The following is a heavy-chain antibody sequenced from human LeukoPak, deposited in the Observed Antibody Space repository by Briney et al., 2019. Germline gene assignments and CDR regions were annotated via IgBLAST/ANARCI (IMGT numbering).Heavy chain of an antibody. CDR3: ARDRAVGYSYGDS. J-gene: IGHJ4*02. D-gene: IGHD5-18*01. V-gene: IGHV3-21*01. CDR2: ISSSSSYI. CDR1: GFTFSSYS. Sequence: GGSLRLSCAASGFTFSSYSMNWVRQAPGKGLEWVSSISSSSSYIYYADSVKGRFTISRDNAKNSLYLQMNSLRAEDTAVYYCARDRAVGYSYGDSWGQGTLVTVSS.